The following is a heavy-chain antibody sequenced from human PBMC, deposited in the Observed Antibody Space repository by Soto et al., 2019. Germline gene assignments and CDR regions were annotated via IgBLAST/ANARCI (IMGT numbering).Heavy chain of an antibody. J-gene: IGHJ4*02. Sequence: QVQLGQSGAEVKKPGASVTVSCKTSGYTFSSIGISWVRQAPGQGLEWMGWISPHKGDTYYAQRLQGRVTMTTDTPTSAAYLEPRCLRSDETAVYFCARDLDGSGSYFTNYWGQGNLVTVSS. CDR1: GYTFSSIG. CDR3: ARDLDGSGSYFTNY. D-gene: IGHD3-10*01. CDR2: ISPHKGDT. V-gene: IGHV1-18*01.